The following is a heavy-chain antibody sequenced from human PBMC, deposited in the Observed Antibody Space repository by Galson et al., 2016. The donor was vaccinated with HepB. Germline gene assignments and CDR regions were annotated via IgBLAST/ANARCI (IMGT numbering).Heavy chain of an antibody. V-gene: IGHV4-59*01. CDR3: ARSSYNWNVGYYFDY. CDR2: IYYSGST. Sequence: TLSLTCTVPGGSISDYYWSWIRQPPGKGLEWIGYIYYSGSTNYNPSLKSRVTISVDTSKSQFSLKLISVTAADTAVYYCARSSYNWNVGYYFDYWGQGTLVTVSS. CDR1: GGSISDYY. J-gene: IGHJ4*02. D-gene: IGHD1-1*01.